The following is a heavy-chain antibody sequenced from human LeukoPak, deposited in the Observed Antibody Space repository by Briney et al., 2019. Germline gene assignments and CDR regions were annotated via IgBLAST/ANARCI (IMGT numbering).Heavy chain of an antibody. D-gene: IGHD3-3*01. J-gene: IGHJ5*02. CDR3: AQRGTIFGGLFGFDP. CDR2: IYYSGST. CDR1: GGSISSYY. Sequence: PSETLSLTCTVSGGSISSYYWSWIRRPPGKGLEWIGYIYYSGSTNYNPSLKSRVTISVDTSKNQFSLKLSSVTAADTAVYYCAQRGTIFGGLFGFDPWGQGTLVTVSS. V-gene: IGHV4-59*01.